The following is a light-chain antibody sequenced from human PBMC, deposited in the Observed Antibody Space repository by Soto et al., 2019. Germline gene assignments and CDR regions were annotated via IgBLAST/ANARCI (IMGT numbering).Light chain of an antibody. CDR2: SNN. CDR1: NSNIESNT. Sequence: QSVLTQPPSASGTPGQRVTISCSGSNSNIESNTVNWYQQLPGTAPKLLIYSNNQRPSGVPDRFSGSKSGTSASLAISGLQSDDEGDYYCAAWDDSLNGHVVFGGGTKLTVL. CDR3: AAWDDSLNGHVV. V-gene: IGLV1-44*01. J-gene: IGLJ2*01.